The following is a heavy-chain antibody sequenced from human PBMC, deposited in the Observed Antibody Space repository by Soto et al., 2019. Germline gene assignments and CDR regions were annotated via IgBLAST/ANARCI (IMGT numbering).Heavy chain of an antibody. CDR1: GYTLTELS. Sequence: ASVKVSFKVSGYTLTELSMHWVRQAPGKGLEWMGGFDPEDGETIYAQKFQGRVTMTEDTSTDTAYMELSSLRSEDTAVYYCATVLSYYGSGSPSFDPWGQGTLVTVSS. CDR2: FDPEDGET. D-gene: IGHD3-10*01. V-gene: IGHV1-24*01. J-gene: IGHJ5*02. CDR3: ATVLSYYGSGSPSFDP.